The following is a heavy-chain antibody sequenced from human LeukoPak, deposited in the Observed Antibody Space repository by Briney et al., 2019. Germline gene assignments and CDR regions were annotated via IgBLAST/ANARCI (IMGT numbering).Heavy chain of an antibody. CDR1: GGSVSSGTYY. V-gene: IGHV4-61*01. CDR2: IYYSGST. D-gene: IGHD4-11*01. J-gene: IGHJ4*02. Sequence: SETLSLTCTVSGGSVSSGTYYWSWIQQPPGKGLEWIGYIYYSGSTNYNPSLKSRVPISVDTSKNQFSLKLISVTAADTAVYYCARDRVRGNSNPFFDYWGQGTLVTVSS. CDR3: ARDRVRGNSNPFFDY.